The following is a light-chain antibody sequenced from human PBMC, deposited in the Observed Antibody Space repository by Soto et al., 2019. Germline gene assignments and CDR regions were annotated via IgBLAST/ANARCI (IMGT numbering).Light chain of an antibody. J-gene: IGLJ1*01. CDR1: SSDVGSYNL. Sequence: QSVLTQPASVSGSPGQSITISCTGTSSDVGSYNLVSWYQQHPGKAPKLMIYEGSKRPSGVSNRFSGSKSGNTASLTISGLQAEDDADYYCCSYAGSSTYVFGTGNKVTVL. CDR2: EGS. CDR3: CSYAGSSTYV. V-gene: IGLV2-23*01.